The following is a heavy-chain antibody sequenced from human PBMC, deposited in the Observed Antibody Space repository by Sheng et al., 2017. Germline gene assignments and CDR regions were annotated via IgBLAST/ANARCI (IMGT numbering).Heavy chain of an antibody. D-gene: IGHD3-10*01. Sequence: QVQLVESGGGVVQPGRSLRLSCAASGFTFSSYAMHWVRQAPGKGLEWVAVISYDGSNKYYADSVQGRFTISRDNSKTTLYLQMNSLRTEDTAVYYCAKDHNYGSGSYTCDNWGQGTLVTVSS. J-gene: IGHJ4*02. CDR2: ISYDGSNK. CDR3: AKDHNYGSGSYTCDN. V-gene: IGHV3-30*18. CDR1: GFTFSSYA.